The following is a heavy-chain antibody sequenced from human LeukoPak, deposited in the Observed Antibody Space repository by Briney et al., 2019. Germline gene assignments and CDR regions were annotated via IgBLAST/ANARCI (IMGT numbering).Heavy chain of an antibody. V-gene: IGHV3-33*01. CDR3: ARSDPDAFDI. Sequence: GGSLRLSCVASGFTFSTYGMHWVRQAPGKGLEWVAVIWYDGSNKYYADSVKGRFTISRDNSKNTLYLQMNSLRAEDTAVYYCARSDPDAFDIWGQGTMVTVSS. CDR1: GFTFSTYG. J-gene: IGHJ3*02. CDR2: IWYDGSNK.